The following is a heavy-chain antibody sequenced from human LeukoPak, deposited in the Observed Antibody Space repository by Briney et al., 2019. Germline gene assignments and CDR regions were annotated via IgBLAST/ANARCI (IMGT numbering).Heavy chain of an antibody. V-gene: IGHV3-30*02. CDR3: AKVPKLPSISMIRGVRVPYYMDV. D-gene: IGHD3-10*01. CDR1: GFTFSSCG. J-gene: IGHJ6*03. CDR2: IRYDGSNK. Sequence: GGSLRLSCAASGFTFSSCGFHWVRQAPGKGLEWVAFIRYDGSNKYYADSVKGRFTISGDNSKNTLYLQMNSLRAEDTAVYYCAKVPKLPSISMIRGVRVPYYMDVWGKGTTVTISS.